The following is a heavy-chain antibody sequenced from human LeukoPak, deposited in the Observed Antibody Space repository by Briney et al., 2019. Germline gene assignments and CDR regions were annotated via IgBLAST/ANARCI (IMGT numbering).Heavy chain of an antibody. CDR3: ARLPTVTTSFDY. J-gene: IGHJ4*02. CDR2: IYYSGST. Sequence: PSETLSLACTVSGGSISSSSYYWGWIRQPPGKGLEWIGSIYYSGSTYYNPSLKSRVTISVDTSKNQLSLRLSSVTAADTAVYYCARLPTVTTSFDYWGQGTLVTVSS. D-gene: IGHD4-17*01. CDR1: GGSISSSSYY. V-gene: IGHV4-39*01.